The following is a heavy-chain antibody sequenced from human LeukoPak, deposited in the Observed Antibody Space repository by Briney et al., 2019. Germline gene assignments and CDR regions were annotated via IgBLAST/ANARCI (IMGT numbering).Heavy chain of an antibody. CDR2: IYSGGST. V-gene: IGHV3-53*01. D-gene: IGHD4-17*01. J-gene: IGHJ4*02. CDR3: ARGLTYGDFDY. CDR1: GFTFSSYS. Sequence: GGSLRLSCAASGFTFSSYSMNWVRQAPGKGLEWVSVIYSGGSTYYADSVKGRFTISRDNSKNTLYLQMNSLRAEDTAVYYCARGLTYGDFDYWGQGTLVTVSS.